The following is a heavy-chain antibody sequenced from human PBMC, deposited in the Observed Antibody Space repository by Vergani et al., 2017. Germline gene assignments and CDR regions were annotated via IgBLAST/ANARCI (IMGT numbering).Heavy chain of an antibody. D-gene: IGHD1-7*01. CDR3: ARALPSITGTTHYYMDV. V-gene: IGHV1-69*02. Sequence: QVQLVQSGAEVKKPGSSVKVSCKASGGTFSSYTISWVRQAPGQGLEWMGRIIPILGIANYAQKFQGRVTITADKSTSTAYMELSSLRSDDTAVYYCARALPSITGTTHYYMDVWGKGTTVTVSS. CDR1: GGTFSSYT. CDR2: IIPILGIA. J-gene: IGHJ6*03.